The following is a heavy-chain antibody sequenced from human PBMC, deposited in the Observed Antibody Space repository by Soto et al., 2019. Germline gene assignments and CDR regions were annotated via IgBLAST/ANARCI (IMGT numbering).Heavy chain of an antibody. J-gene: IGHJ6*02. CDR3: AREGYYSGSESYSPPRYYGLAV. CDR2: ISDYNGNT. V-gene: IGHV1-18*01. D-gene: IGHD3-10*01. Sequence: ASVKVSCKTSGYIFHNYGISWVRQAPGQGLEWMGWISDYNGNTKYAQKFQGRVTMATDTSTRTAYMELRSLRSDDTAVYYCAREGYYSGSESYSPPRYYGLAVWGQGTTVTVSS. CDR1: GYIFHNYG.